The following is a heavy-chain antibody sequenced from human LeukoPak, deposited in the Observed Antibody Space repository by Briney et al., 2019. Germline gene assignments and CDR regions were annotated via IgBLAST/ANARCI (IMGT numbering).Heavy chain of an antibody. CDR3: ARRRGPYYYGSGSYSPLDY. CDR2: INHSGST. J-gene: IGHJ4*02. CDR1: GGSFSGYY. Sequence: SETLSLTCAVYGGSFSGYYWSWIRQPPGKGLEWIGEINHSGSTNYNPSLKSRVTISVDTSKNQFSLKLSSVTAADTAVYYCARRRGPYYYGSGSYSPLDYWGQGTLVTVSS. V-gene: IGHV4-34*01. D-gene: IGHD3-10*01.